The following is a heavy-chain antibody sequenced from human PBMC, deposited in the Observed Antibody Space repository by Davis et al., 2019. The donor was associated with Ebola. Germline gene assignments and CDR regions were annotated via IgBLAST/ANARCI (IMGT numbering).Heavy chain of an antibody. Sequence: PGGSLRLSCAASGFTFSSYAMSWVRQAPGKGLEWVSYISSSSSTIYYADSVKGRFTISRDNAKNSLYLQMNSLRAEDTAVYYCARSTRGYFDYWGQGTLVTVSS. J-gene: IGHJ4*02. CDR2: ISSSSSTI. CDR3: ARSTRGYFDY. V-gene: IGHV3-48*04. D-gene: IGHD3-10*01. CDR1: GFTFSSYA.